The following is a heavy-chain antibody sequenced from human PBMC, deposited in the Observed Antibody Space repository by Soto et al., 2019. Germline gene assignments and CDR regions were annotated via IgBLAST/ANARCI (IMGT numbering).Heavy chain of an antibody. V-gene: IGHV1-2*02. Sequence: ASVKVSCKASGYTFTGCYMHWVRQAPGQGLEWMGWINPNSGGTNYAQKFQGRVTMTRDTSISTAYMELSRLRSDDTAVYYCARERRLSSSWDLDYWGQGTLVTVSS. J-gene: IGHJ4*02. D-gene: IGHD6-13*01. CDR3: ARERRLSSSWDLDY. CDR1: GYTFTGCY. CDR2: INPNSGGT.